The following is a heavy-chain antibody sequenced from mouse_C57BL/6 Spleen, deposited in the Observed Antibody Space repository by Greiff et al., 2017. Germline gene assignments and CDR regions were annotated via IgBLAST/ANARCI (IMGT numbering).Heavy chain of an antibody. CDR2: ISDGGSYT. CDR1: GFTFSSYA. D-gene: IGHD2-5*01. CDR3: ARAYYSNFAY. Sequence: DVHLVESGGGLVKPGGSLKLSCAASGFTFSSYAMSWVRQTPEKRLEWVATISDGGSYTYYPDNVKGRFTISRDNAKNNLYLQMSHLKSEDTAMYYCARAYYSNFAYWGQGTLVTVSA. J-gene: IGHJ3*01. V-gene: IGHV5-4*01.